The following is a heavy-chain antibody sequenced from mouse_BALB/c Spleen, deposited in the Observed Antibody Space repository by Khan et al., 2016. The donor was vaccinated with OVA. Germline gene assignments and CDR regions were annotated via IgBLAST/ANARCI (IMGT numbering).Heavy chain of an antibody. D-gene: IGHD1-1*01. CDR2: ISSGGSYT. J-gene: IGHJ3*01. CDR3: ARIAYYDDSEGFAY. CDR1: GFTFSTYG. V-gene: IGHV5-6*01. Sequence: EVELVESGGDLVKPEGSLKLSCAASGFTFSTYGMSWVRQTPDKRLEWVATISSGGSYTYYPDSVQGRFTISRDNAKNTLYLQLHSLKSEDTAMFYCARIAYYDDSEGFAYWGQGTLVTVSA.